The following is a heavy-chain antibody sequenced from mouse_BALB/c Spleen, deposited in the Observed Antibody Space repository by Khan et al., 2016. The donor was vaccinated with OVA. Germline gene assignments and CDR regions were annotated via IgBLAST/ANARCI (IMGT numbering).Heavy chain of an antibody. CDR1: GFTFSTYA. J-gene: IGHJ3*01. D-gene: IGHD2-13*01. V-gene: IGHV5-9-3*01. CDR2: ISSDGDYT. Sequence: EVELVESGGGLVKPGGSLKLSCAASGFTFSTYAMSWVRQTPGKRLEWVATISSDGDYTYYPDNVTGRFTISRDNAKNTLYQQMSSLESEDTAMDYCARTPYGDIAYWGQGTLVTVSA. CDR3: ARTPYGDIAY.